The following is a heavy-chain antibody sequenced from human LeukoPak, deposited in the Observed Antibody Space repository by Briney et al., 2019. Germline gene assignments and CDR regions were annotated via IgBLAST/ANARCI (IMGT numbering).Heavy chain of an antibody. CDR3: ASVGSVFSSTSPFDY. J-gene: IGHJ4*02. CDR1: GYTFTGYY. Sequence: ASVRVSCKASGYTFTGYYMHWVRQAPGQGLEWMGWINPNSGGTNYAQKFQGRVTITRDTSISTAYMELSRLRSDDTAVYYCASVGSVFSSTSPFDYWGQGTLVTVSS. V-gene: IGHV1-2*02. D-gene: IGHD2-2*01. CDR2: INPNSGGT.